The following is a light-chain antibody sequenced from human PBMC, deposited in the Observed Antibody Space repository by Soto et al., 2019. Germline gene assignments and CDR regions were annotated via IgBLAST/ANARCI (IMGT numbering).Light chain of an antibody. CDR2: EVF. CDR1: NSDIGGYNY. Sequence: QSALTQPPSASGSPGQSVTISCTGTNSDIGGYNYVSWYQQHPDKAPKLLIYEVFKRPPGVPDRFSGFRSENTASLTVSGLQPDDDADYYCSAYRDDDTIVFGGGTKLTVL. J-gene: IGLJ2*01. CDR3: SAYRDDDTIV. V-gene: IGLV2-8*01.